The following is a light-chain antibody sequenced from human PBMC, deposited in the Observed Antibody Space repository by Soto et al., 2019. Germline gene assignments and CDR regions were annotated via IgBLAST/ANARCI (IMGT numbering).Light chain of an antibody. V-gene: IGKV1-33*01. CDR1: QDITNY. J-gene: IGKJ2*03. CDR2: DAS. Sequence: DIQVTQSPSSLSASVGDRVTITCQASQDITNYLNWYQQKQGKAPKLLIYDASNLEPGVPSRFSESGSGTDFTFTINSLQPEDIATYYCQHYHNLPYSCGQGTKVEIK. CDR3: QHYHNLPYS.